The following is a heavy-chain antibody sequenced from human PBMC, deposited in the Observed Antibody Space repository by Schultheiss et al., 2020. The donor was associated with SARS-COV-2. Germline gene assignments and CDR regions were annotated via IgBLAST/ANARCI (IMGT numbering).Heavy chain of an antibody. CDR1: GGSISSYY. D-gene: IGHD3-22*01. J-gene: IGHJ4*02. CDR2: INHSGST. V-gene: IGHV4-34*01. Sequence: SETLSLTCTVSGGSISSYYWSWIRQPPGKGLEWIGEINHSGSTNYNPSLKSRVTISVDTSKNQFSLKLSSVTAADTAVYYCASPYYYDSSGYYWWGQGTLVTVSS. CDR3: ASPYYYDSSGYYW.